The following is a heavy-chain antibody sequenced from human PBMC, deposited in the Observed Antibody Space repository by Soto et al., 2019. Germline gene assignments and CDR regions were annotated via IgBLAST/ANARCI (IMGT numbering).Heavy chain of an antibody. CDR1: GYTFTSYA. D-gene: IGHD1-7*01. V-gene: IGHV1-3*01. CDR2: INAGNGNT. J-gene: IGHJ4*02. Sequence: GASVKVSCKASGYTFTSYAMHWVRQAPGQRLEWMGWINAGNGNTKYSQKFQGRVTITRDTSASTAYMELSSLRSEDTAVYYCASDPPKGRTGTTTDYWGQGTLVTVSS. CDR3: ASDPPKGRTGTTTDY.